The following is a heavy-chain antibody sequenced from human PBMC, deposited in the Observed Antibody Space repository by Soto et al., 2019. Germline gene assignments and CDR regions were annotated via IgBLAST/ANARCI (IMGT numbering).Heavy chain of an antibody. J-gene: IGHJ4*02. CDR2: TYPDGRA. CDR1: GCDVFSNY. D-gene: IGHD4-17*01. V-gene: IGHV3-53*01. Sequence: GSLRLSGASGCDVFSNYMSWVRQAPGRGLEWVSFTYPDGRANYADSVKGLFTISRDNSRNTLYLQMNSLRAEDTALYYCARDWNGDSVFENWGQGTLVTVSS. CDR3: ARDWNGDSVFEN.